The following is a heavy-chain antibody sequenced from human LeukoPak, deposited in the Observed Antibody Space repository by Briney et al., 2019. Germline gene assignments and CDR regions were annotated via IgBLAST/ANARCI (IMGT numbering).Heavy chain of an antibody. J-gene: IGHJ4*02. CDR3: ARWAYCSGGSCLWEGFAY. V-gene: IGHV1-69*05. D-gene: IGHD2-15*01. CDR2: IIPIFGTA. CDR1: GGTFSSYA. Sequence: ASVKVSCKASGGTFSSYAISWVRQAPGQGLEWMGGIIPIFGTANYAQKFQGRVTITTDESTSTAYMELSSLRSEDTAVYHCARWAYCSGGSCLWEGFAYWGQGTLVTVSS.